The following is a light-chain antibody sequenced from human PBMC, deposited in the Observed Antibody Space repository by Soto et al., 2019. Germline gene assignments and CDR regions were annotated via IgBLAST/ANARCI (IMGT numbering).Light chain of an antibody. CDR3: QQYGGSGKA. CDR1: QSVSSSD. CDR2: GAS. V-gene: IGKV3-20*01. Sequence: ENVLTQSPGTLSLSPGERATLSCRASQSVSSSDLAWYQQKPGQAPRLLIYGASSRATGIPDRFSGSGSGTDFTLTISRLEPEDFAVYYCQQYGGSGKAFGQVTKVDIK. J-gene: IGKJ1*01.